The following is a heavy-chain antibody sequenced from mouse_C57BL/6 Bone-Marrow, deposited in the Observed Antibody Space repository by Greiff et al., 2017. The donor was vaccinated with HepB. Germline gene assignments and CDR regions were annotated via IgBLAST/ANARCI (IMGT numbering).Heavy chain of an antibody. Sequence: EVQLQQSGPELVKPGASVKMSCKASGYTFTDYNMHWVKQSHGKSLEWIGYINPNNGGTSYNQKFKGKATLTVNKSSSTAYMELRSLTSEDSAVYYCAKGLCDPFDYWGQGTTLTVSS. CDR1: GYTFTDYN. J-gene: IGHJ2*01. V-gene: IGHV1-22*01. CDR3: AKGLCDPFDY. CDR2: INPNNGGT. D-gene: IGHD2-3*01.